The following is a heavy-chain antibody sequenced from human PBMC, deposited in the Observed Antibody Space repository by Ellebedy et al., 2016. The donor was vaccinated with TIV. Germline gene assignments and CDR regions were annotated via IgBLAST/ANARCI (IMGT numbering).Heavy chain of an antibody. J-gene: IGHJ4*02. CDR1: GFDVSSNY. D-gene: IGHD3/OR15-3a*01. V-gene: IGHV3-53*01. CDR2: IYSAGST. CDR3: ARVDLGLAFDH. Sequence: GGSLRLSCAVSGFDVSSNYWSWVRQAPGKGLDWVSIIYSAGSTYYADSVKGRFTISRDSSNNTLHFQMTSLRADDTAVYYCARVDLGLAFDHWGRGALITVSP.